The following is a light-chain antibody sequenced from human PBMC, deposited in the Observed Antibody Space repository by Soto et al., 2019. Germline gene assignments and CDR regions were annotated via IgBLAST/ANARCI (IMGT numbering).Light chain of an antibody. J-gene: IGLJ1*01. CDR3: TSYTSSRTLV. Sequence: QSALTQPASVSGSPGQSITISCTGTSSDVGGYNYVSWYQQHPGKAPKLVIYDVSDRPSGVSNRFSGSKSGNTASLTISGLQAEDEADYYCTSYTSSRTLVFGPGTKLTVL. V-gene: IGLV2-14*01. CDR2: DVS. CDR1: SSDVGGYNY.